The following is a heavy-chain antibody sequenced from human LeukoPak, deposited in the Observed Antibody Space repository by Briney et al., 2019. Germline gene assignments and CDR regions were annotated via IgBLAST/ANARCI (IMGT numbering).Heavy chain of an antibody. CDR1: GGTFSSYA. CDR3: ARCPYSSSWYNWFDP. Sequence: GASVKVSCKASGGTFSSYAISWVRQAPGQGLEWMGGIIPIFGTANYAQKFQGRVTITTDTSTSTAYMELRSLRSDDTAVYYCARCPYSSSWYNWFDPWGQGTLVTVSS. D-gene: IGHD6-13*01. CDR2: IIPIFGTA. V-gene: IGHV1-69*05. J-gene: IGHJ5*02.